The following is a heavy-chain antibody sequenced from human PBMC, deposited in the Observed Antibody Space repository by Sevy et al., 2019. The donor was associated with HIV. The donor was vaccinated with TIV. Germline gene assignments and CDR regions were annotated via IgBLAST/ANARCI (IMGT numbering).Heavy chain of an antibody. Sequence: SETLSLTFTVSGGSITSLYWGWIRQPPGKGLEWIANIYYNGTPNYNPSLKSRVTISLDTSRNHFSLRLSFVIAADTALYYCAGENAWGRGYSWGQGTLVTVSS. CDR2: IYYNGTP. D-gene: IGHD1-26*01. CDR1: GGSITSLY. CDR3: AGENAWGRGYS. J-gene: IGHJ4*02. V-gene: IGHV4-59*08.